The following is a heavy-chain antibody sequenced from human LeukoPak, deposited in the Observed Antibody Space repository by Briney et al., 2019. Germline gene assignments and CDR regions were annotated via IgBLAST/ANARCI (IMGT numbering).Heavy chain of an antibody. J-gene: IGHJ4*02. V-gene: IGHV3-7*01. CDR3: ASSPAARDGIDY. D-gene: IGHD2-2*01. CDR2: IKDDGSQK. Sequence: GGSLRLSCAASGFTVSSNYMSWVRQAPGKGLEWVANIKDDGSQKYYVDSMKGRFTISRDNAKNSLYLQMNSLRAEDTAVYYCASSPAARDGIDYWGQGTLVTVSS. CDR1: GFTVSSNY.